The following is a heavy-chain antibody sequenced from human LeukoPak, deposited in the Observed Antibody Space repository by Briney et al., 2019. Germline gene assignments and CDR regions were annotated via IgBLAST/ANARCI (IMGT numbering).Heavy chain of an antibody. CDR2: ISAYNGNT. Sequence: ASVKVSCKASGYTFTSYGISWVRQAPGQGLEWMGWISAYNGNTNYAQKLQGRVTITADESTSTAYMELSSLRSEDTAVYYCARTIGDFWSGYADYWGQGTLVTVSS. CDR1: GYTFTSYG. J-gene: IGHJ4*02. D-gene: IGHD3-3*01. CDR3: ARTIGDFWSGYADY. V-gene: IGHV1-18*01.